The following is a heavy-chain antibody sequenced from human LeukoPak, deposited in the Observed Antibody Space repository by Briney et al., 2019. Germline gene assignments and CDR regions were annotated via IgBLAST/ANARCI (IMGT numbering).Heavy chain of an antibody. V-gene: IGHV4-4*02. D-gene: IGHD2-15*01. CDR2: IYHSGST. Sequence: SETLSLTCAVSGGSISSSNWWSWVRQPPGKGLDWIGEIYHSGSTNYKPYLKSLVTISVDKSKNQFSLKLSSVTAADTDVSYCARAAVVVVGAYPAFGLDPWGQGTLVTVSS. J-gene: IGHJ5*02. CDR1: GGSISSSNW. CDR3: ARAAVVVVGAYPAFGLDP.